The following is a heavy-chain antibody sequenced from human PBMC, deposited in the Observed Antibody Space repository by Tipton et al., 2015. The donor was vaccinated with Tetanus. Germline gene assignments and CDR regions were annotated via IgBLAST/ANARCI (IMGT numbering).Heavy chain of an antibody. Sequence: SLRLSCAASGFTFSNYAMAWVRQAPGKGLEWVSGISVRGSQTYYADPVKGRFSISRDNSKNTVYLQMNSLRDEDTAVYYCAKDPASRGWFDPWGQGTLVSVSS. CDR1: GFTFSNYA. V-gene: IGHV3-23*01. CDR2: ISVRGSQT. CDR3: AKDPASRGWFDP. J-gene: IGHJ5*02.